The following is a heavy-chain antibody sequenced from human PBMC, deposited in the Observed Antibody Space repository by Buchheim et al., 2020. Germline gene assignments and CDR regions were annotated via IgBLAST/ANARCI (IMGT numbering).Heavy chain of an antibody. V-gene: IGHV3-30*18. Sequence: QVQLVESGGGVVQPGRSLRLSCAASGFRISNFGMHWVRQAPGKGLEWVAAISYDGSDEFYADSVKGRFTVSRDNSKNTLYLQMSSLKSEDTAVYYCAKLGTGRTEFDYWGQGTL. CDR3: AKLGTGRTEFDY. J-gene: IGHJ4*02. D-gene: IGHD1-1*01. CDR2: ISYDGSDE. CDR1: GFRISNFG.